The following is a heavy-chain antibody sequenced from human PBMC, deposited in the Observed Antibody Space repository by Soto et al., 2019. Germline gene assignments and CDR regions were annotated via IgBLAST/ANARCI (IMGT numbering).Heavy chain of an antibody. V-gene: IGHV3-30*18. Sequence: GSLRLSCAASGFTFSSDGMHWVRQAPGKGLEWVAVISYDGSNKYYADSVKGRFTISRDNSKNTLYLQMNSLRAEDTAVYYCAKDGWLPEDAFDIWGQGTMVTVSS. D-gene: IGHD5-12*01. J-gene: IGHJ3*02. CDR3: AKDGWLPEDAFDI. CDR2: ISYDGSNK. CDR1: GFTFSSDG.